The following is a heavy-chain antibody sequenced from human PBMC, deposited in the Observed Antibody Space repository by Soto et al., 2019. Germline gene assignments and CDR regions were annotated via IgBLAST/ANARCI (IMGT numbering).Heavy chain of an antibody. CDR3: AIDGHYNIFGVVNYGMDV. V-gene: IGHV3-30-3*01. CDR1: AFTFSSYA. D-gene: IGHD3-3*02. CDR2: ISSDGINK. J-gene: IGHJ6*02. Sequence: GGSLRLSCAASAFTFSSYAMHWVRQVPGEGLEWVALISSDGINKYYADSVKGRFTISRDNSKNTLSLQINSLRADDTAVYYCAIDGHYNIFGVVNYGMDVWGQGTTVTVS.